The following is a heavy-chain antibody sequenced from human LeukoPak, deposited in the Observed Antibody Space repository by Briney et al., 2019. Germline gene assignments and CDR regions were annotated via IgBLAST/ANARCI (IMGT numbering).Heavy chain of an antibody. Sequence: ASVKVSCKASGYSFTNYGISWVRQAPGQGLEWMGWISAYNGNTNYAQKLQGRVTMTTDTSTSTAYMELRSLRSDDTAVYYCARATMIVVGYNYYYMDVWGKGTTVTVSS. CDR1: GYSFTNYG. CDR2: ISAYNGNT. D-gene: IGHD3-22*01. J-gene: IGHJ6*03. V-gene: IGHV1-18*01. CDR3: ARATMIVVGYNYYYMDV.